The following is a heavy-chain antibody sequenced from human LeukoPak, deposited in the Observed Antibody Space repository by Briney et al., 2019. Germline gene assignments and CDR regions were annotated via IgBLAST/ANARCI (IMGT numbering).Heavy chain of an antibody. V-gene: IGHV3-53*04. D-gene: IGHD3-9*01. CDR3: ARSGYYDILTGYHYGMDV. J-gene: IGHJ6*02. Sequence: GGSVRLSCAASGFTVSSNYMSWVRQAPGKGLEWVSVIYRGGSEYYDDSVKGRFTISRHNSKNTLYLQMNSLRAEDTAVYYCARSGYYDILTGYHYGMDVWGQETTVTVSS. CDR1: GFTVSSNY. CDR2: IYRGGSE.